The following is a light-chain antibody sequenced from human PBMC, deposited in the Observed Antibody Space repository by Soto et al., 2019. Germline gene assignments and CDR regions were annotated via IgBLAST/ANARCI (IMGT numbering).Light chain of an antibody. J-gene: IGKJ3*01. Sequence: EIVMTQSPGTLSVSPGERATLSCRASQSVSTNLAWYQHKPGQPPRLLIHGASTRATGVPARFRGSGSGTEFTLTLSGLQSEDFAVYYCQQYNNWPPRFTFGPGTKVDIK. CDR2: GAS. CDR1: QSVSTN. CDR3: QQYNNWPPRFT. V-gene: IGKV3-15*01.